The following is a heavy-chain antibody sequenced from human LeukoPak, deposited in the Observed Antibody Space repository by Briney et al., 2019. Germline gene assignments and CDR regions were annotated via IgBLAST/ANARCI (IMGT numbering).Heavy chain of an antibody. CDR2: IKKDGIEK. D-gene: IGHD2-2*01. Sequence: PGGSLRLSCVVSGFTLSSDWMSWVRQAPGKGLEWVANIKKDGIEKYYVESVKGRFTISRVNAKNSLSLQMNSLRAEDTAVYYCARGRYSSRSGGYYLDIWGQGTLVTVSS. V-gene: IGHV3-7*01. J-gene: IGHJ4*02. CDR3: ARGRYSSRSGGYYLDI. CDR1: GFTLSSDW.